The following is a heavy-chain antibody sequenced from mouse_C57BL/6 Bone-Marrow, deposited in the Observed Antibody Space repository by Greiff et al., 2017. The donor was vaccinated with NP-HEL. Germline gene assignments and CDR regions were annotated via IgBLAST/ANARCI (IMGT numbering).Heavy chain of an antibody. CDR1: GFNIKDDY. CDR3: TQFPYYYGGY. CDR2: IDPENGDT. J-gene: IGHJ2*01. V-gene: IGHV14-4*01. Sequence: VQLQQSGAELVRPGASVKLSCTASGFNIKDDYMHWVKQRPEQGLEWIGWIDPENGDTEYASKFQGKATITADTSSNTAYLQLSSLTSEDTAVYYCTQFPYYYGGYWGQGTTLTVSS.